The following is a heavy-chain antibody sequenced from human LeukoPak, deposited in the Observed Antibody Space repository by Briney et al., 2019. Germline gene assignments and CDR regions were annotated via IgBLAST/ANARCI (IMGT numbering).Heavy chain of an antibody. CDR1: GFTFSSYA. CDR3: ATNADDSSGYYPYYFDY. CDR2: ISGSGGST. Sequence: GGSLRLSCAASGFTFSSYAMSWVRQAPGKGLEWVSAISGSGGSTYYADSVKGRLTISRDNSKNTLYLQMNSLRAEDTAVYYCATNADDSSGYYPYYFDYWGQGTLVTVSS. J-gene: IGHJ4*02. V-gene: IGHV3-23*01. D-gene: IGHD3-22*01.